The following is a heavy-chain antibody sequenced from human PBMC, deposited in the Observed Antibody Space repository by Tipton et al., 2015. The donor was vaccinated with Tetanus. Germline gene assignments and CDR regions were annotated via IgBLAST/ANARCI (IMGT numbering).Heavy chain of an antibody. J-gene: IGHJ4*02. CDR1: GFTFSNFG. CDR3: ASFGYSGISAKHPFEF. CDR2: ISYDGRNT. Sequence: SLRLSCAASGFTFSNFGMYWVRQASGKGLEWVAIISYDGRNTKYVDSVKGRFTISRDNSKTTLYLQMDSLRVEDTAVYYCASFGYSGISAKHPFEFWGQGTHVTVSS. D-gene: IGHD5-24*01. V-gene: IGHV3-30*03.